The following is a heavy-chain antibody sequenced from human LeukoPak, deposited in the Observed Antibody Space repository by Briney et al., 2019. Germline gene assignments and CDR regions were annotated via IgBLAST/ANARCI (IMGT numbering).Heavy chain of an antibody. J-gene: IGHJ5*02. CDR1: DDSINTYY. Sequence: SETLSLTCTASDDSINTYYWSWIRLPPGKGLEWIGYTYYSGSTVYNPSFTSRVTISVDTSKKQFSLNLSSVTAADTAVYYCARLAQLPASFDPWGQGTLVTVSS. D-gene: IGHD2-2*01. V-gene: IGHV4-59*08. CDR2: TYYSGST. CDR3: ARLAQLPASFDP.